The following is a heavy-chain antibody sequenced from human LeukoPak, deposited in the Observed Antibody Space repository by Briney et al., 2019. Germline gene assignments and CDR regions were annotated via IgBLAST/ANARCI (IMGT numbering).Heavy chain of an antibody. J-gene: IGHJ6*03. CDR1: GFTFDDYT. Sequence: GGSLRLSCAASGFTFDDYTMHWVRQAPGKGLEWVSSISSSSSYIYYADSVKGRFTISRDNAKNSLYLQMNSLRAEDTAVYYCARDLYSSSWYEDYYYYMDVWGKGTTVTISS. CDR3: ARDLYSSSWYEDYYYYMDV. D-gene: IGHD6-13*01. V-gene: IGHV3-21*01. CDR2: ISSSSSYI.